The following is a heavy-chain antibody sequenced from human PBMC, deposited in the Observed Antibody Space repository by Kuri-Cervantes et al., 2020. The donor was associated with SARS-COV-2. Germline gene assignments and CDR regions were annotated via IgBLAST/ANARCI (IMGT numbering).Heavy chain of an antibody. CDR3: AREVTIFGAVSRGFDP. J-gene: IGHJ5*02. CDR1: GFTFSSYW. V-gene: IGHV3-7*01. CDR2: IKQDGSEK. D-gene: IGHD3-3*01. Sequence: GGSLRLSCAASGFTFSSYWMSWVRQAPGKGLEWVANIKQDGSEKYYVDSVKGRFTTSRDNAKNSLYLQMNSLRAEDTAVYYCAREVTIFGAVSRGFDPWGQGTLVTVSS.